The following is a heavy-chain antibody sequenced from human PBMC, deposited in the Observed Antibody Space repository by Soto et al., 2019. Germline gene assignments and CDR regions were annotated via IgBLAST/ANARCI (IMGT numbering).Heavy chain of an antibody. J-gene: IGHJ5*02. D-gene: IGHD3-22*01. CDR1: GGSFSGYD. CDR3: ARSGYSNNWFDP. V-gene: IGHV4-34*01. Sequence: SETLSVICAVYGGSFSGYDWSWIRQPPGKVVELIWKIYHSGSTNYNPSLKSRATISVDTSKNQFSLKRSSVTAADTAVYYCARSGYSNNWFDPWGQGTLVTVSS. CDR2: IYHSGST.